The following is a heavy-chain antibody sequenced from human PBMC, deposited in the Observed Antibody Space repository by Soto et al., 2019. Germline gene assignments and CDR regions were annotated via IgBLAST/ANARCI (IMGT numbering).Heavy chain of an antibody. CDR1: GYNFRNFG. Sequence: QIQLLQSGAEVKKPGASVKVTCKASGYNFRNFGISWVRQAPGQGVEWMGWISAYNANANYAQNVQGRLTMTADTSTSTAYMELRSLRSDDTAVYYCARENSYFDYWGQGTLVTVSS. CDR2: ISAYNANA. V-gene: IGHV1-18*01. CDR3: ARENSYFDY. J-gene: IGHJ4*02.